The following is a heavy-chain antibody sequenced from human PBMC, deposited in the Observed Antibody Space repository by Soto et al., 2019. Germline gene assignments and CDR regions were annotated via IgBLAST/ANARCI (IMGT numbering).Heavy chain of an antibody. J-gene: IGHJ5*02. D-gene: IGHD5-12*01. Sequence: ASVQVSCKASGYTFTSYDINWVRQATGQGLEWMGWMNPNSGNTGYAQKFQGRVTMTRNTSISTAYMELSSLRSEDTAVYYCARVHTDYSGYDYWFDPWGQGTLVTVSS. CDR2: MNPNSGNT. V-gene: IGHV1-8*01. CDR1: GYTFTSYD. CDR3: ARVHTDYSGYDYWFDP.